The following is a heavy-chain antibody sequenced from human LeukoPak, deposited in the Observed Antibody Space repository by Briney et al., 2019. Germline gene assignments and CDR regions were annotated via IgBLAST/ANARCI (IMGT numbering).Heavy chain of an antibody. Sequence: SVKVSCTASGGTFSSYAISWVRQAPGQGLEWMGGIIPIFGTANYAQKFQGRVTVTADESTSTAYMELSSLRSEDTAVYYCARVDCSGGSCPFDYWGQGTLVTVSS. CDR3: ARVDCSGGSCPFDY. CDR2: IIPIFGTA. V-gene: IGHV1-69*01. CDR1: GGTFSSYA. D-gene: IGHD2-15*01. J-gene: IGHJ4*02.